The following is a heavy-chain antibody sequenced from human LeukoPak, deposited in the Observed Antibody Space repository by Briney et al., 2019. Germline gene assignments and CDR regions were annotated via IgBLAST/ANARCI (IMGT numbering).Heavy chain of an antibody. V-gene: IGHV4-4*07. Sequence: PSETLSLTCTVSGGSISNYYWSWIRQPAGRGLEWIGRIYTSGNTNYNPSLKSRVTMSVDTSKNQFSLKLSSVTAADTAMYYCARGRVNSGSYYGFDYWGQGTLVTVSS. CDR1: GGSISNYY. J-gene: IGHJ4*02. CDR2: IYTSGNT. CDR3: ARGRVNSGSYYGFDY. D-gene: IGHD1-26*01.